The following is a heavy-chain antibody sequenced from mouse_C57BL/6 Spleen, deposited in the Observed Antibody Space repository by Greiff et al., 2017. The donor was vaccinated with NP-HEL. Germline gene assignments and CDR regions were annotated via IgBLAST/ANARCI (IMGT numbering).Heavy chain of an antibody. CDR1: GYSFTSGYY. J-gene: IGHJ1*03. Sequence: EVQLQESGPGLVKPSQSLSLTCSVTGYSFTSGYYWNWIRQFPGNKLEWMGYISYDGSNNYNPSLKNRISITRDTSKNQFFLKLNSVTTEDTATYYCARGGPYWYFDVWGTGTTVTVSS. CDR3: ARGGPYWYFDV. CDR2: ISYDGSN. V-gene: IGHV3-6*01.